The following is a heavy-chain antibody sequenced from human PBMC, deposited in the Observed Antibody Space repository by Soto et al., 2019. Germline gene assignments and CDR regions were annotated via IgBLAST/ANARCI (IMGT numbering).Heavy chain of an antibody. CDR1: GGSISTYY. V-gene: IGHV4-59*01. Sequence: QVQLQESGPGLVKPSETLSLTCTVSGGSISTYYWSWIRQPPGKGLEWIGNIYFSGGTNYNPSLRSRVTISGDTSKNQFSLKLSSVTAADKAVYYCAGLYGDYYYYYMDVWGKGTTVTVSS. CDR2: IYFSGGT. CDR3: AGLYGDYYYYYMDV. D-gene: IGHD4-17*01. J-gene: IGHJ6*03.